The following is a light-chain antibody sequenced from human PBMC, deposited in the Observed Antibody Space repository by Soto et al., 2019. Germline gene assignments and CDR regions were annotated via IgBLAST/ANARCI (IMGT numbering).Light chain of an antibody. Sequence: QSVLTQPPSVSGAPGQRVTISCTGSSSNIGAGYDVHWYQQLPGTAPKLLIYVNSNRPSGVPDRFSGSKSGTSASLAITGLQAEDEADYYCQSYRVFGTGTKVTVL. CDR2: VNS. J-gene: IGLJ1*01. CDR1: SSNIGAGYD. CDR3: QSYRV. V-gene: IGLV1-40*01.